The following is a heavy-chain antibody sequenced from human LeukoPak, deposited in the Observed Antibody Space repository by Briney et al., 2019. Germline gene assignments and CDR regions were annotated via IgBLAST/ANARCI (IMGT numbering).Heavy chain of an antibody. CDR1: GFTFSSYA. J-gene: IGHJ4*02. CDR2: ISGSGGST. V-gene: IGHV3-23*01. Sequence: GGSLRLSCAASGFTFSSYAMSWVRQAPGKGLEWVSAISGSGGSTYYADSVKGRFTISRDNSKNTLYLQMNSLRAEDTAVYYCAKDRSDGYSSGWYVYNYWGQGTLVTVSS. D-gene: IGHD6-19*01. CDR3: AKDRSDGYSSGWYVYNY.